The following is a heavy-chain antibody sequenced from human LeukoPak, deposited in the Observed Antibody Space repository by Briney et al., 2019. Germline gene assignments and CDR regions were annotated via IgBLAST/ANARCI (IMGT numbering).Heavy chain of an antibody. Sequence: ASVKVSCKASGYTFTSYAMHWVRQAPGQRLEWMGWINAGNGNTKYSQKFQGRVTITRDTSASTAYMELSSLRSEDTAVYYCASTPQDYYDSSGYRPHPFDYWGQGTLVTVSS. CDR3: ASTPQDYYDSSGYRPHPFDY. CDR1: GYTFTSYA. J-gene: IGHJ4*02. V-gene: IGHV1-3*01. CDR2: INAGNGNT. D-gene: IGHD3-22*01.